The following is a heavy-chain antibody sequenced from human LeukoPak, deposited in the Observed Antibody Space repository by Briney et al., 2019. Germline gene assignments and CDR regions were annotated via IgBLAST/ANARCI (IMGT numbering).Heavy chain of an antibody. CDR1: GGTFSSYA. CDR3: ARPGVGATYFDY. J-gene: IGHJ4*02. D-gene: IGHD1-26*01. Sequence: ASVKVSCKASGGTFSSYAISWVRQAPGQGLEWMGWISAYNGNTNYAQKLQGRVTMTTDTSTSTAYMELRSLRSDDTAVYYCARPGVGATYFDYWGQGTLVTVSS. V-gene: IGHV1-18*01. CDR2: ISAYNGNT.